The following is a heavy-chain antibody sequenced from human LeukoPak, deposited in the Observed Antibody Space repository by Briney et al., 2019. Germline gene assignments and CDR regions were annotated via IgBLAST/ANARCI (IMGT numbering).Heavy chain of an antibody. CDR3: ARDEGRNVYSSSFWFDP. D-gene: IGHD6-6*01. CDR2: IYSGGST. CDR1: GFTVSSNY. V-gene: IGHV3-66*01. Sequence: TGGSLRLSCAASGFTVSSNYMSWVRQAPGKGLEWVSVIYSGGSTYYADSVKGRFTISRDNSKNTLYLQMNSLRAEDTAVYYCARDEGRNVYSSSFWFDPWGQGTLVTVSS. J-gene: IGHJ5*02.